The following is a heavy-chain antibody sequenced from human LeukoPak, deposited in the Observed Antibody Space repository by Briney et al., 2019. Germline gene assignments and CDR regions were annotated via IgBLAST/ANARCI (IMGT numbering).Heavy chain of an antibody. D-gene: IGHD2-15*01. V-gene: IGHV3-48*03. J-gene: IGHJ4*02. CDR1: GFDLRTYE. Sequence: PVGSLRVSCAASGFDLRTYEMNCVRQAPGKGLEWGAYISGSGSTIKYAESVKGRFTIARANSQYTRYRQMNSWRADDTAVYYWARNSGHCEDNSCQHFDYWGQGTLVTVSS. CDR3: ARNSGHCEDNSCQHFDY. CDR2: ISGSGSTI.